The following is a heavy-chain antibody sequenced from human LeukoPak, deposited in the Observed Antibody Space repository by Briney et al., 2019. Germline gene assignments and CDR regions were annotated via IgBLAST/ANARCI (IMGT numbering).Heavy chain of an antibody. J-gene: IGHJ4*02. CDR3: ARDVRWYCSSTSCQGGYFDY. Sequence: ASVKVSCKTSGYTFSSYGITWVRQAPGQGLEWMGWIPAYSGNTNYAQMFQGRVTMTADTSTGTAYMELRSLRSDDTSVYYCARDVRWYCSSTSCQGGYFDYWGQGTLVAVSS. V-gene: IGHV1-18*01. CDR2: IPAYSGNT. CDR1: GYTFSSYG. D-gene: IGHD2-2*01.